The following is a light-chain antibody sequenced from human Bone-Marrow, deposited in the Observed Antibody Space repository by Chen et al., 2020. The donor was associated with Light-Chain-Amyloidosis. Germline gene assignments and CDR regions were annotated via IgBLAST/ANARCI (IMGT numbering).Light chain of an antibody. V-gene: IGLV2-14*01. J-gene: IGLJ1*01. CDR3: SSYTITNTLV. CDR2: EVT. Sequence: QSALTQPASVSGSPGQSITFSCTGTSSDVGGDNHVSWYHQHPDKAHKLMIYEVTNRPSWVPDRFSGSKSDNTASLTISGLQTEDEADYFCSSYTITNTLVFGSGTRVTVL. CDR1: SSDVGGDNH.